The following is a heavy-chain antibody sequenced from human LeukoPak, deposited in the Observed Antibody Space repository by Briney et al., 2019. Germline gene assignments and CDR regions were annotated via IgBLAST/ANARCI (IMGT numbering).Heavy chain of an antibody. V-gene: IGHV1-58*02. Sequence: GTSVKVSCKASGFTFTSSAMQWVRQARGQRLEWIGWIVVGSGNTNYAQKFQERVTITRDMSTSTAYMELSSLRSEGTAVYYCAAASYLGYFDWLSETFDYWGQGTLVTVSS. CDR1: GFTFTSSA. CDR2: IVVGSGNT. D-gene: IGHD3-9*01. CDR3: AAASYLGYFDWLSETFDY. J-gene: IGHJ4*02.